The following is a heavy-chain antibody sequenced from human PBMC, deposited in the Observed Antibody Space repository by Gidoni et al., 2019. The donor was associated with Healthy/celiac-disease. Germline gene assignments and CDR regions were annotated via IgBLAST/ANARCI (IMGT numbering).Heavy chain of an antibody. V-gene: IGHV3-9*01. Sequence: EVQLVESVGGLVQPGRSLRLSWEASGFTFDDYAMHWVRQAPGKGREWVSGISWNSGSIGYADSVKGRFTSSRDNAKNSLYLQMNSLRAEDTALYYCAKDIGFDILTGYYTHWGQGTLVTVSS. D-gene: IGHD3-9*01. CDR2: ISWNSGSI. J-gene: IGHJ4*02. CDR3: AKDIGFDILTGYYTH. CDR1: GFTFDDYA.